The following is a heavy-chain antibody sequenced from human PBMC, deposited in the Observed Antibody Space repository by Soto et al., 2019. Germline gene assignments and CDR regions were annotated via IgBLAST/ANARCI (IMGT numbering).Heavy chain of an antibody. Sequence: SVKVSCKASGGTFSSYAISWVRQAPGQGLEWMGGIIPIFGTANYAQKFQGRVTITADESTSTAYMELSSLRSEDTAVYYCAFYSSWYVRKNYYYYGMDVWGQGTTVTVSS. CDR1: GGTFSSYA. V-gene: IGHV1-69*13. D-gene: IGHD6-13*01. J-gene: IGHJ6*02. CDR2: IIPIFGTA. CDR3: AFYSSWYVRKNYYYYGMDV.